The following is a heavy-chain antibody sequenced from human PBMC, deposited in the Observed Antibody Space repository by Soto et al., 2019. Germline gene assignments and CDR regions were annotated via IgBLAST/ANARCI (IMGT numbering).Heavy chain of an antibody. CDR2: ISSSGSTI. Sequence: PVGSLRLSCAASGFTFSDYYMSWIRQAPGKGLEWVSYISSSGSTIYYADSVKGRFTISRDNAKNSLYLQMNSLRAEDTAVYYCARDGSSWFFGDSYYYYGMDVWGQGTTVTVSS. CDR3: ARDGSSWFFGDSYYYYGMDV. D-gene: IGHD6-13*01. J-gene: IGHJ6*02. V-gene: IGHV3-11*04. CDR1: GFTFSDYY.